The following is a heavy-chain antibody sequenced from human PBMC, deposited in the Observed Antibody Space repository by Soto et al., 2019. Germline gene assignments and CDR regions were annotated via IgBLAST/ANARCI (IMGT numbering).Heavy chain of an antibody. CDR2: IDPSDSYT. J-gene: IGHJ5*02. V-gene: IGHV5-10-1*01. D-gene: IGHD6-13*01. Sequence: PGESLKISCKGSGYSFTSYWISWVRQMPVKGLEWMGRIDPSDSYTNYSPSFQGHVTISADKSISTAYLQWSSLKASDTAMYYCASAIGGSSSWYFWFDPWGQGTLVTVSS. CDR1: GYSFTSYW. CDR3: ASAIGGSSSWYFWFDP.